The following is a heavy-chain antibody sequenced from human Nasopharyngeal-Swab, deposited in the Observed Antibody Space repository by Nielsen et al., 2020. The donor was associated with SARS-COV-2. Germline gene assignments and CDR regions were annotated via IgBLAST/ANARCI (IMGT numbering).Heavy chain of an antibody. Sequence: WIRQSPGKGLEWVSVIYSGGSTYYADSVKGRFTISRHNSKNTLYLQMNSLRAEDTAVYYCARGFTGWYGYYFDYWGQGTLVTVSS. CDR2: IYSGGST. CDR3: ARGFTGWYGYYFDY. V-gene: IGHV3-53*04. D-gene: IGHD6-19*01. J-gene: IGHJ4*02.